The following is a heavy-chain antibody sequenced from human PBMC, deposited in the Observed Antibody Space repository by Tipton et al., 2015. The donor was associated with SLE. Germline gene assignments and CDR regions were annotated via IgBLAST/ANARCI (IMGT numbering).Heavy chain of an antibody. CDR2: IYYSGST. CDR3: ARPGYSYGLFDY. Sequence: GLVKPSETLSLTCTVSGGSISSSSYYWGWIRQPPGKGLEWIGSIYYSGSTYYNPSLKSRVTISVDTSKNQFSLKLSSVTAADTAVYYCARPGYSYGLFDYWGQGTLVTVSS. J-gene: IGHJ4*02. CDR1: GGSISSSSYY. D-gene: IGHD5-18*01. V-gene: IGHV4-39*01.